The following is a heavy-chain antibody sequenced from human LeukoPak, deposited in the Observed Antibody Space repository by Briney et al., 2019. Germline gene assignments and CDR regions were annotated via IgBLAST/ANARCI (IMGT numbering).Heavy chain of an antibody. CDR3: AKVHTSAYYYYYYYMDV. CDR2: IRYDGSNK. Sequence: GGSLRLSCAASGFTFSSYEMNWVRQAPGKGLEWVAFIRYDGSNKYYADSVKGRFTISRDNSKNTLYLQVNSLRAEDTAVYYCAKVHTSAYYYYYYYMDVWGKGTTVTISS. J-gene: IGHJ6*03. V-gene: IGHV3-30*02. CDR1: GFTFSSYE. D-gene: IGHD2-2*02.